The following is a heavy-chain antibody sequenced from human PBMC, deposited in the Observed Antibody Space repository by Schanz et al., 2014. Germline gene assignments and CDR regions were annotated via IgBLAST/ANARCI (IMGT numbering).Heavy chain of an antibody. D-gene: IGHD5-12*01. CDR3: ARDGGRDGYNLAFDV. CDR2: ISSDGFNK. CDR1: RFTFSTYA. J-gene: IGHJ3*01. Sequence: QVQLVESGGGLVKPGGSLRLSCAASRFTFSTYAMHWVRQAPGKGLGWLAVISSDGFNKFYADSVKGRFIISRDSSKNTLFLQMNSLRAEDTAVYFCARDGGRDGYNLAFDVWGQGTLVTVSS. V-gene: IGHV3-30*14.